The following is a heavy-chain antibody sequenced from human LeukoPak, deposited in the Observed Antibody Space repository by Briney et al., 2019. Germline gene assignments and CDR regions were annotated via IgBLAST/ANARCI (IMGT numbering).Heavy chain of an antibody. J-gene: IGHJ5*02. V-gene: IGHV3-23*01. CDR1: GFTFNSYA. CDR3: AKGKGYSSSSSDH. CDR2: ISGGDGST. Sequence: GGSLRLSCAASGFTFNSYAMNCLRQAPGKGLEWVSAISGGDGSTYYADSVKGRFTISRDNSKNTLYLQMNSLRAEDTAVYHCAKGKGYSSSSSDHWGQGTLVTVSS. D-gene: IGHD6-6*01.